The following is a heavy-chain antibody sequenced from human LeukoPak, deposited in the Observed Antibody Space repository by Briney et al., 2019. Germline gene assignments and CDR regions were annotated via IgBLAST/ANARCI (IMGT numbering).Heavy chain of an antibody. J-gene: IGHJ4*02. CDR1: GFTFSSYE. CDR2: ISSSGSTL. CDR3: ASGYSGLAGGY. V-gene: IGHV3-48*03. D-gene: IGHD5-12*01. Sequence: PGGSLRLSCTASGFTFSSYEMNWVRQAPGKGLEWVSYISSSGSTLYYADSVQGRFTISRDNAKNPLYLQMNSLRAEDTAVYYCASGYSGLAGGYWGQGTLVTVSS.